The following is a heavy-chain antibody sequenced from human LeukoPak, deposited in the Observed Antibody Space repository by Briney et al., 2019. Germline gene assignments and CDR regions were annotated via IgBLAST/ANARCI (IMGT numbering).Heavy chain of an antibody. CDR1: GGSFSGYH. D-gene: IGHD2-15*01. J-gene: IGHJ4*02. CDR2: INHSGST. Sequence: SETLSLTCAVYGGSFSGYHWSWIRQPPGKGLEWIGQINHSGSTNYNPSLKSRVTISVDTSKNQFSLKPSSVTAADTAVYYCARSALGYCSGGSCYSSYYFDYWGQGTLVTVSS. CDR3: ARSALGYCSGGSCYSSYYFDY. V-gene: IGHV4-34*01.